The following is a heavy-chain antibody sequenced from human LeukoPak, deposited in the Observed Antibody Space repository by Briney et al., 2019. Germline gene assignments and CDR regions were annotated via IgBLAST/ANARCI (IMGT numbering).Heavy chain of an antibody. CDR1: GGSTSSNYYS. D-gene: IGHD6-13*01. V-gene: IGHV4-30-4*08. Sequence: PSETLSLTCTVSGGSTSSNYYSWSWIRQHPGRGLEWIGYVHSSGTTYYNPSLKSRVTISVDRSKNQFSLKLSSVTAADTAVYYCARGIAAAGYYYYGMDVWGQGTTVTVSS. CDR3: ARGIAAAGYYYYGMDV. J-gene: IGHJ6*02. CDR2: VHSSGTT.